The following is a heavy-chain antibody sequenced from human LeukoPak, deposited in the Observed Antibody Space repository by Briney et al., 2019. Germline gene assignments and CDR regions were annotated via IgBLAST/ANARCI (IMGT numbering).Heavy chain of an antibody. V-gene: IGHV1-18*01. CDR2: ISACNGIT. CDR1: GYTFTSYG. J-gene: IGHJ3*02. CDR3: ATRVHCSGGSCYSGYDAFDI. D-gene: IGHD2-15*01. Sequence: APVKVSCKASGYTFTSYGISWVRQAPGQGLEWMGWISACNGITNYAQKLQGRVTMTTDTSTSTGYVELRSLRSDDTDVYYCATRVHCSGGSCYSGYDAFDIWGQGTMVTVSS.